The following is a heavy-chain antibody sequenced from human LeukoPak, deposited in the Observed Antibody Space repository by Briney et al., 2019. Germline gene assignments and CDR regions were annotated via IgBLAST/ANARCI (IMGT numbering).Heavy chain of an antibody. CDR1: GESLSSSGYY. Sequence: SQTLSLTCNVSGESLSSSGYYWSWIRQHPGKGLEWIGSIDYSGSTHYNPSLKCRVTISEDTSNNQFSLRLSSVTAADTAVYFCAREVLVSNWFDPWGQEAPVTVSS. CDR3: AREVLVSNWFDP. D-gene: IGHD3-3*01. CDR2: IDYSGST. J-gene: IGHJ5*02. V-gene: IGHV4-31*03.